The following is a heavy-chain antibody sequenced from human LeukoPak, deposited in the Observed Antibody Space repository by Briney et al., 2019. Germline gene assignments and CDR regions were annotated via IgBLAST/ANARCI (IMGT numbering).Heavy chain of an antibody. CDR1: GFAFSNYE. CDR2: ISTSGSTI. CDR3: AKDRASRAVAIDY. J-gene: IGHJ4*02. V-gene: IGHV3-48*03. Sequence: PGGSLRLSCAASGFAFSNYEMKWVRQAPGKGLEWVSFISTSGSTIYYADSVKGRFTISRDNSKNTLYLQMNSLRAEDTAVYYCAKDRASRAVAIDYWGQGTLVTVSS. D-gene: IGHD6-19*01.